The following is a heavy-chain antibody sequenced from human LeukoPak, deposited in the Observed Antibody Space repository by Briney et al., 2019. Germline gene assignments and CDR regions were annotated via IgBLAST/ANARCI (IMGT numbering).Heavy chain of an antibody. CDR2: INSDGTST. CDR1: GFTVSNFW. J-gene: IGHJ3*02. V-gene: IGHV3-74*01. Sequence: GSLRLSCAASGFTVSNFWMHWVRQAPGQGLVWVSRINSDGTSTNYADSVKDRLTISRDNTKNTLYLQMNSLTVEDTAVYYCARETWSRGGDAFDIWGRGTMVTVSS. D-gene: IGHD3-10*01. CDR3: ARETWSRGGDAFDI.